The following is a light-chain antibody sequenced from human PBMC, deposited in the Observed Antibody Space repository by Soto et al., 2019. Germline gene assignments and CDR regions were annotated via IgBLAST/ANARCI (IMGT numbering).Light chain of an antibody. V-gene: IGLV2-14*01. J-gene: IGLJ2*01. CDR2: DVS. Sequence: QSALTQPASVSGSPGQSITISCTGTSSDVGGYNSVSWYQQHPGKAPKLMIYDVSHRPSGVSDRFSGSKSGNTAALTISGLQAEDEAAYYCSSYTSSSLLVFGGGTKVTVL. CDR3: SSYTSSSLLV. CDR1: SSDVGGYNS.